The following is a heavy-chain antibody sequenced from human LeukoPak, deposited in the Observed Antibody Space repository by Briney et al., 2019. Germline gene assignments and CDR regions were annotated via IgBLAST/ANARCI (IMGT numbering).Heavy chain of an antibody. Sequence: SQTLSLTCTVSGGSISSYYRSWIRQPAGKRLEWIGRIYTSGSTNYNPSLKSRVTMSVDTSKNQFSLKLSSVTAADTAVYYCARGELRVFDYWGQGTLVTVSS. CDR1: GGSISSYY. CDR3: ARGELRVFDY. V-gene: IGHV4-4*07. CDR2: IYTSGST. D-gene: IGHD1-7*01. J-gene: IGHJ4*02.